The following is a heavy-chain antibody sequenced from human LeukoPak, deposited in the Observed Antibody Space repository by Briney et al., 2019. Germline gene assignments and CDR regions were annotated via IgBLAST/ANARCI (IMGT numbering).Heavy chain of an antibody. V-gene: IGHV5-51*01. J-gene: IGHJ4*02. D-gene: IGHD6-13*01. CDR3: ARHLSAAGTDY. CDR1: GYSFTSYW. CDR2: IFPGDSDT. Sequence: GESLKISCKGSGYSFTSYWIGWGRQMPGKGVGLVGIIFPGDSDTRYSPSFQGQVTISADKSISTAYLQWSSLKASDTAMYYCARHLSAAGTDYWGQGTLLIVSS.